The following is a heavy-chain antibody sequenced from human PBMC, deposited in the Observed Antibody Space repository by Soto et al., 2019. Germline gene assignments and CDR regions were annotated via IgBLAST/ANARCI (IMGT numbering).Heavy chain of an antibody. CDR3: ARGSSWYPY. CDR1: GFTFSSYG. V-gene: IGHV3-30*03. CDR2: ISYDGSNK. J-gene: IGHJ4*02. D-gene: IGHD6-13*01. Sequence: GGSLRLSCAASGFTFSSYGMHWVRQAPGKGLEWVAVISYDGSNKYYADSVKGRFTISRDNSKNTLYLQMNSLRAEDTAVYYCARGSSWYPYWGQGSLVTVSS.